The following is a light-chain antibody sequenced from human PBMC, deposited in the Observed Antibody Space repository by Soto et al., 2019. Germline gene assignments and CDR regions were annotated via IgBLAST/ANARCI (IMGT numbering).Light chain of an antibody. J-gene: IGKJ3*01. CDR1: QSISNW. Sequence: DIQMTQSPSTLSASVGDRVTITCRASQSISNWLAWYQQKPGKAPKLLIYQASSLESGVPSRFSGSGSGTEFTLTINSVQPDDFATYYCQHYNTYSWFTFGPGTKVDIK. V-gene: IGKV1-5*03. CDR2: QAS. CDR3: QHYNTYSWFT.